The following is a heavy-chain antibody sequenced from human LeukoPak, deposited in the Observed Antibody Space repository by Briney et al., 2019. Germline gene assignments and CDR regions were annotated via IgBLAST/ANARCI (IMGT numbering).Heavy chain of an antibody. J-gene: IGHJ5*02. CDR2: IKSKTDGGTS. Sequence: GGSLRLSCAASGFTFTNAWMYWVRQAPGKGLGWVGRIKSKTDGGTSDYAAPVTGRFTISRDDSKSTLYLEMNSLKTEDTGVYYCSTLWYGAWGQGTLVTVSS. CDR1: GFTFTNAW. V-gene: IGHV3-15*01. CDR3: STLWYGA. D-gene: IGHD3-10*01.